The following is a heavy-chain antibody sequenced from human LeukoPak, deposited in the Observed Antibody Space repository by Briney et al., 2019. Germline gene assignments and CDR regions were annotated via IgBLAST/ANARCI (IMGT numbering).Heavy chain of an antibody. V-gene: IGHV4-39*07. D-gene: IGHD1-26*01. CDR2: IYYSGST. Sequence: SETLSLTCTVSGGSISSSSYYCGWIRQPPGKGLEWIGSIYYSGSTYHNPSLKSRVTISEDTSRNQFSLRLSSVTAADTAVYYCAREHRPKEGGAVDYWGQGTLVTVSS. CDR1: GGSISSSSYY. J-gene: IGHJ4*02. CDR3: AREHRPKEGGAVDY.